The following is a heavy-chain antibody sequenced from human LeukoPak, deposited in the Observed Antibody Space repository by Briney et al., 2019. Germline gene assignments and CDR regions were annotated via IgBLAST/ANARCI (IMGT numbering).Heavy chain of an antibody. V-gene: IGHV4-4*07. CDR2: IYSSGST. D-gene: IGHD3-10*01. CDR3: ANRGIYGYFNY. Sequence: SETLSLTCTVSGGSISSYYWSWIRQPAGKGLEWIGRIYSSGSTNYNPSLKSRVTMSVDTSKNQFSLKLSSVTASDTAVYYCANRGIYGYFNYWGQGTQVTVSS. CDR1: GGSISSYY. J-gene: IGHJ4*02.